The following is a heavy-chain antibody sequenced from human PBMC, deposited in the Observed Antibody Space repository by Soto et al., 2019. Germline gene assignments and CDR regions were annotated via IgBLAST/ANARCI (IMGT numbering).Heavy chain of an antibody. V-gene: IGHV1-18*01. Sequence: QVQLVQSGAEVKKPGASVKVSCKASGYTFTSYGFSWVRQAPGQGLEWMGWINAYSTHTDYAQNLQGRVTMTTDRSTSTAYMELRSLRSDDTAVYYCARDDSSGPGRFDPWGQGTLVTVSS. CDR3: ARDDSSGPGRFDP. J-gene: IGHJ5*02. CDR1: GYTFTSYG. CDR2: INAYSTHT. D-gene: IGHD3-22*01.